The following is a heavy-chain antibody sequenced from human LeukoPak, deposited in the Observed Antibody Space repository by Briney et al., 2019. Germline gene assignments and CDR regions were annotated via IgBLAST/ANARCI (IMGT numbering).Heavy chain of an antibody. Sequence: GGSLRLSCAASGFTFSNAWMSWVRQAPGKGLQWVANIKTDGSEKYYVDSVKGRFTISRDNAKNSLYLQMNSLRAEDTAVYYCATYSSLNRREFQYWGQGTLLTVSS. V-gene: IGHV3-7*01. CDR1: GFTFSNAW. CDR2: IKTDGSEK. J-gene: IGHJ1*01. CDR3: ATYSSLNRREFQY. D-gene: IGHD3-22*01.